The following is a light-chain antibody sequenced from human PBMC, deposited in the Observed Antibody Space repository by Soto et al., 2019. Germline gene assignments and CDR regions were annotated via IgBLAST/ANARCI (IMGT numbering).Light chain of an antibody. CDR2: DVS. V-gene: IGLV2-14*03. CDR3: SSYTSDRTGV. Sequence: QSALTQPASVYWSPGQSITISCTGTSSDVGGENYVCWYQQHAGRAPKIMIYDVSNRPSGVSNRFSGSKSGNTASLTISGLQAEHEGDYSCSSYTSDRTGVFGGGTKVNVL. J-gene: IGLJ3*02. CDR1: SSDVGGENY.